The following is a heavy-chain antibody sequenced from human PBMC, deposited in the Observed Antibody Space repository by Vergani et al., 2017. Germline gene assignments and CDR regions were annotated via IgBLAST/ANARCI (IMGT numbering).Heavy chain of an antibody. D-gene: IGHD6-6*01. V-gene: IGHV1-24*01. CDR1: GYTLTELS. J-gene: IGHJ3*02. Sequence: QVQLVQSGAEVKKPGASVKVSCKVSGYTLTELSMHWVRQAPGKGLEWMGGFDPEDGETIYAEKFQGRVTITADTSTDTAYMELSSLRSEDTAVYYCATVAIAARPTRPAFDIWGQGTMVTVSS. CDR2: FDPEDGET. CDR3: ATVAIAARPTRPAFDI.